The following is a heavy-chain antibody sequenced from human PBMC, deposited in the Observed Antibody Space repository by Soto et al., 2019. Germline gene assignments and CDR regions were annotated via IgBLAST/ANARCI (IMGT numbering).Heavy chain of an antibody. V-gene: IGHV2-5*02. CDR1: GFSLSTSGVG. Sequence: QITLKESGPPLVKPTQTLTLTCTFSGFSLSTSGVGVGWIRQPPGKALEWLALIYWDDDKRYSPSLKSRLTLTQDTSKNQGVLTMTNMDPVDTATYYCALISGSFDYWGQGTLVTVSS. CDR3: ALISGSFDY. CDR2: IYWDDDK. J-gene: IGHJ4*02. D-gene: IGHD2-15*01.